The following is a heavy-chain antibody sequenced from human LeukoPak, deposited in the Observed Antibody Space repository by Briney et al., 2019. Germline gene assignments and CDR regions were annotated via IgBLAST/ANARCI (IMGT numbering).Heavy chain of an antibody. CDR1: GFTFSAHG. J-gene: IGHJ3*02. Sequence: GGSLRLSCVASGFTFSAHGIHWVRQAPGKGLDWVTFIRYEGHYKYYADSVTGRFTVSRDNSKNTVYLQMNNLMTEDTAVYYCAKTRGVEGAFDIWGQGTRVTVSS. CDR3: AKTRGVEGAFDI. CDR2: IRYEGHYK. V-gene: IGHV3-30*02. D-gene: IGHD2-21*01.